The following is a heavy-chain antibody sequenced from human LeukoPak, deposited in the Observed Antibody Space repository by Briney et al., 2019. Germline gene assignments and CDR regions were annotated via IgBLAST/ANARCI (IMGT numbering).Heavy chain of an antibody. Sequence: GGSLRLSCAASGFTVSSNYMNWVRQAPGKGLEWVSAISGSGGSTYYADSVKGRFTISRDNSKNTLYLQMNSLRAEDTAVYYCARDTSATVTTYAFDIWGQGTMVTVSS. CDR1: GFTVSSNY. J-gene: IGHJ3*02. CDR3: ARDTSATVTTYAFDI. V-gene: IGHV3-23*01. CDR2: ISGSGGST. D-gene: IGHD4-17*01.